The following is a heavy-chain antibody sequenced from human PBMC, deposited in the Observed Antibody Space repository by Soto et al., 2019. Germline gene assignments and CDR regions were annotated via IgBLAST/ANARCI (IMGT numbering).Heavy chain of an antibody. J-gene: IGHJ6*02. Sequence: PSETLSLTCAVSGYSISSGYYWGWIRQPPGKGLEWIGSIYHSVSTYYNPSLKSRVTISVDTSKNQFSLKLSSVTAADTAVYYCARDPNGEWFGEYYYGMDVWGQGTTVTVSS. CDR1: GYSISSGYY. CDR3: ARDPNGEWFGEYYYGMDV. V-gene: IGHV4-38-2*02. CDR2: IYHSVST. D-gene: IGHD3-10*01.